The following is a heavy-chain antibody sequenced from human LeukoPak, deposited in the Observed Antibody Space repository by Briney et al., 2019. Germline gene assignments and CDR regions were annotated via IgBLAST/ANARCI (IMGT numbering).Heavy chain of an antibody. Sequence: ASVKVSCKASGYTFTSYGISWVRQAPGQGLEWMGWISAYNGNTNYAQKLQGRVTMTTDTSTTTAYMELRSLRSDDTAVYYCARDRGYYDSSGYYYVGWFDPWGQGTLVTVSS. CDR3: ARDRGYYDSSGYYYVGWFDP. CDR2: ISAYNGNT. J-gene: IGHJ5*02. V-gene: IGHV1-18*01. D-gene: IGHD3-22*01. CDR1: GYTFTSYG.